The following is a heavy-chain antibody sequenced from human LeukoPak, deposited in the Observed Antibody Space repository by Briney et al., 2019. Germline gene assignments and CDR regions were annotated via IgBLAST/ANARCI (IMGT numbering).Heavy chain of an antibody. J-gene: IGHJ4*02. D-gene: IGHD3-16*01. Sequence: PSETLSLTCTVSGGSISSGSYYWSWIRQPAGKGLEWIGRIYTSGSTNYNPSLKSRVTISVDTSKNQFSLKLSSVTAADTAVYYCARVVGYDYVWGSFDYWGQGTLVTVSS. CDR3: ARVVGYDYVWGSFDY. CDR1: GGSISSGSYY. CDR2: IYTSGST. V-gene: IGHV4-61*02.